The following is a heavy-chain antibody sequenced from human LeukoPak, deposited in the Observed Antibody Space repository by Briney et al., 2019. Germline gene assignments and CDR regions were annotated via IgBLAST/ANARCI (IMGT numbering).Heavy chain of an antibody. CDR1: GFTFSSYS. CDR3: ARGDSSGSFGY. V-gene: IGHV3-21*01. Sequence: GGSLRLSCAASGFTFSSYSMNWVRQAPGKGLEWVSPIISSGSYIYFADSVKGRFTTSRDNAKNSLYMQMNSLRAEDTAVYYCARGDSSGSFGYWGQGTLVTVSS. J-gene: IGHJ4*02. CDR2: IISSGSYI. D-gene: IGHD3-22*01.